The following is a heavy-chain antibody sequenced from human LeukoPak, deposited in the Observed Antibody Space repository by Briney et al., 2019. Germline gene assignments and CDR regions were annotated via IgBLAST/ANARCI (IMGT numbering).Heavy chain of an antibody. Sequence: ASVKVSCKASGYTFTSYYMHWVRQAPGQGLEWMGIINPSGGSTSYAQKFQGRVTMTRDTSISTAYMELSRLRSDDTAVYYCARAGYGSRRKYGMDVWGQGTTVTVSS. J-gene: IGHJ6*02. CDR2: INPSGGST. D-gene: IGHD3-10*01. CDR3: ARAGYGSRRKYGMDV. CDR1: GYTFTSYY. V-gene: IGHV1-46*01.